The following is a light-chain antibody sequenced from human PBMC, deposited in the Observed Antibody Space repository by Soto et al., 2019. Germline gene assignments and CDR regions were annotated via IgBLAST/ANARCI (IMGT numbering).Light chain of an antibody. CDR1: SNNIGAGYD. CDR2: GNS. Sequence: QHVLTQPPSVSGAPGQRVTISCTGSSNNIGAGYDVNWYQQLPGTAPKLLISGNSNRPSGVPDRFSGSKSGTSAFLAITGLQAEDEADYYCQSYDSSLSGRVFGTGTKLTVL. CDR3: QSYDSSLSGRV. J-gene: IGLJ1*01. V-gene: IGLV1-40*01.